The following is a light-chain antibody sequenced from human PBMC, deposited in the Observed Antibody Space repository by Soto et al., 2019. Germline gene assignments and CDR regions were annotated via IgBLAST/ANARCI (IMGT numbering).Light chain of an antibody. Sequence: DIQMTQSPSTLSASVGDRVTITCRASQSISNWLAWYQQKPGKAPNLLIYRASSLESGVPSRFSGIGSGTEFTLIISSLQPDDFATYYCHQYISYPKTFGQGTKVEIK. CDR2: RAS. CDR3: HQYISYPKT. V-gene: IGKV1-5*03. J-gene: IGKJ1*01. CDR1: QSISNW.